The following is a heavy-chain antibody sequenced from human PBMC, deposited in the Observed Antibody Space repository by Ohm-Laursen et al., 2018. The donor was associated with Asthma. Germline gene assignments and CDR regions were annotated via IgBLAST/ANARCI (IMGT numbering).Heavy chain of an antibody. J-gene: IGHJ5*02. D-gene: IGHD3-22*01. CDR2: ISTASTFI. V-gene: IGHV3-21*04. Sequence: SLRLSCAASGYTFSRYSIHWIRQAPGKGLEWVESISTASTFIYYADSVRGRFTTSRDNARNLVCLQMDSLRPEDTAFYYCAKLVGVTTAWGQGTLVTVSS. CDR1: GYTFSRYS. CDR3: AKLVGVTTA.